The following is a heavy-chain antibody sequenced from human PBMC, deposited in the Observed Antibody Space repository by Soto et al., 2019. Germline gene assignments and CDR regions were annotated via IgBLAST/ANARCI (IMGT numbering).Heavy chain of an antibody. CDR3: ARAESSSGCHDY. Sequence: NPSETLSLTCTVSGGSISSSSYYWGWIRHPPGKGLEWIGSIYYSGSTYYNPSLKSRVTISVDTSKNQFSLKLSSVTAADTAVYYCARAESSSGCHDYWAQGTLVTVSS. V-gene: IGHV4-39*01. CDR2: IYYSGST. D-gene: IGHD6-19*01. J-gene: IGHJ4*02. CDR1: GGSISSSSYY.